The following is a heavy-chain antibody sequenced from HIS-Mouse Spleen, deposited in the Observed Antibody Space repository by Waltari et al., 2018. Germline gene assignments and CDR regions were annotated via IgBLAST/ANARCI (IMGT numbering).Heavy chain of an antibody. CDR2: INPNSGGT. CDR1: GYTFTGYY. D-gene: IGHD7-27*01. J-gene: IGHJ4*02. V-gene: IGHV1-2*02. CDR3: ASPNWGNSDYFDY. Sequence: QVQLVQSGAEVKKPGASVKVSCKASGYTFTGYYMHWVRQAPGQGLEWMGWINPNSGGTNDAQKFHGRVTMTRDTSISTAYMELSRLRSDDTAVYYCASPNWGNSDYFDYWVQGTLVTVSS.